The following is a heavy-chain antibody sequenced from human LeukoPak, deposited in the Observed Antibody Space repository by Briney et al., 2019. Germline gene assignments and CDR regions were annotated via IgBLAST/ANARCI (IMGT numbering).Heavy chain of an antibody. D-gene: IGHD2-2*01. CDR2: INPNSGGT. J-gene: IGHJ4*02. V-gene: IGHV1-2*02. Sequence: VASVKVSCKVSGYTLTELSMHWVRQAPGQGLEWMGWINPNSGGTNYAQKFQGRVTMTRDTSISTAYMELSRLRSDDTAVYYCAAGYPPRSTSCYTYWGQGTLVTVSS. CDR1: GYTLTELS. CDR3: AAGYPPRSTSCYTY.